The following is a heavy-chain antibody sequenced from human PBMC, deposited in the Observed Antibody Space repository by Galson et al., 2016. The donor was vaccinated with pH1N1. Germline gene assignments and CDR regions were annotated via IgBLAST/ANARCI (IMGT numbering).Heavy chain of an antibody. CDR2: IFPGDSDT. J-gene: IGHJ4*02. CDR1: GYSFTRYW. D-gene: IGHD5-18*01. Sequence: QSGAEVKKPGESLKISCKGSGYSFTRYWIGWVRQMPGKGLEWMGIIFPGDSDTRYSPPFQGQVTISADKSISTAYLQWSSLKASDPAMYYCARHSGDGYRYGSERYFDYWGQGTLVTVSS. V-gene: IGHV5-51*01. CDR3: ARHSGDGYRYGSERYFDY.